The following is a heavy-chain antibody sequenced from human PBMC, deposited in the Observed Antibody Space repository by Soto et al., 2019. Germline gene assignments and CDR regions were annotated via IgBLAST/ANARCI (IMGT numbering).Heavy chain of an antibody. CDR3: ARGGQGYYGSGSYYRCWFDP. V-gene: IGHV4-34*01. CDR2: INHSGST. Sequence: PSETLSLTCAVYGGSFSGYYWSWIRQPPGKGLEWIGEINHSGSTNYNPSLKSRVTISVDTSKNQFSLKLSSVTAADTAVYYCARGGQGYYGSGSYYRCWFDPWGQGTLVTVS. J-gene: IGHJ5*02. CDR1: GGSFSGYY. D-gene: IGHD3-10*01.